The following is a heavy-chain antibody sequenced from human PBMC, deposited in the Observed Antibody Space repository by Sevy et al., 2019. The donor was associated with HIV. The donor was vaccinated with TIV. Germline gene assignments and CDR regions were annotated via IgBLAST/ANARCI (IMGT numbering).Heavy chain of an antibody. CDR2: IRSKANSYAT. V-gene: IGHV3-73*01. CDR1: VFTFSGSA. Sequence: GGSLRLSCAASVFTFSGSAMHWVRQASGKGLEWVGRIRSKANSYATAYAASVKGRFTISRDDSKNTAYLQMNSLKTEDTAVYYCTRHWEMADYGDYKIYFDYWGQGTLVTVSS. J-gene: IGHJ4*02. CDR3: TRHWEMADYGDYKIYFDY. D-gene: IGHD4-17*01.